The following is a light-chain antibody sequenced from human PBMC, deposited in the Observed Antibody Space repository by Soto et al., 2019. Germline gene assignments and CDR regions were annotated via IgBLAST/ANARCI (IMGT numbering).Light chain of an antibody. CDR2: EVN. V-gene: IGLV2-8*01. CDR3: SSHAGSKRV. Sequence: QSLVTPPPPPSGAPGQSVTISRTGTRSDVGGYNYVSWYQQHPGKAPKLMIYEVNKRPSGVPDRFSGSKSGNTASLTVSGLQAEDEGDYYCSSHAGSKRVFGTGTKVTVL. J-gene: IGLJ1*01. CDR1: RSDVGGYNY.